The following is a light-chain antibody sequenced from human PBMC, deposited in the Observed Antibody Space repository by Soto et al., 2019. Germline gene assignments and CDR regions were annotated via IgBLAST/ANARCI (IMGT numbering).Light chain of an antibody. CDR1: QDIGTY. CDR2: DAS. Sequence: DIQMTQSPSTLSGSVGDRVTITCQASQDIGTYLNWYQHKPGKAPNLVIYDASNLETGVPSRFSGGGSGTDFTFTISSLRPEDIATYYCQHSNHLPLFGPGTKVDF. J-gene: IGKJ3*01. CDR3: QHSNHLPL. V-gene: IGKV1-33*01.